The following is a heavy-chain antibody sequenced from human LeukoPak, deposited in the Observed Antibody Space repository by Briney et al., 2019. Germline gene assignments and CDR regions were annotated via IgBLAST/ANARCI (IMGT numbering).Heavy chain of an antibody. CDR1: GGSINNYY. CDR2: INPSGSG. V-gene: IGHV4-4*07. Sequence: SETLSLTCTVSGGSINNYYWSWIRQPAAKGLEWIGRINPSGSGDFNPSLQSRVTMSVDTSKNQFSLKLSSVTAADTAVYYCARDPFPYCSSTSCYSYFDYWGQGTLVTVSS. CDR3: ARDPFPYCSSTSCYSYFDY. D-gene: IGHD2-2*01. J-gene: IGHJ4*02.